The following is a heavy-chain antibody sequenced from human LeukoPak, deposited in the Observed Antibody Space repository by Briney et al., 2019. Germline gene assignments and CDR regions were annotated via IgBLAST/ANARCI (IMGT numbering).Heavy chain of an antibody. D-gene: IGHD3-10*01. CDR3: ARAPEVLWFGELFGEWFDP. CDR2: IYYSGST. CDR1: GGSISSSSYY. V-gene: IGHV4-39*01. J-gene: IGHJ5*02. Sequence: SETLSLTCTVSGGSISSSSYYWGWIRQPPGKGLEWIGSIYYSGSTYYNPSLKSRVTISVDTSKNQFSLKLSSVTAADTAVYYCARAPEVLWFGELFGEWFDPWGQGTLVTVSS.